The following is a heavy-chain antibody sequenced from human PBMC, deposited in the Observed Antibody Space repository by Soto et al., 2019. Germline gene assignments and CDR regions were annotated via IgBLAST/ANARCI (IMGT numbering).Heavy chain of an antibody. V-gene: IGHV3-66*01. CDR2: IYSGGST. Sequence: GGSLRLSCAASGFTVSSNYMSWVRQAPGKGLEWVSVIYSGGSTYYADSVKGRFTISRDNSKNSLYLQTNSLRAEDTAVYYCARWSNYYDSSGYRNFDYWGQGT. CDR1: GFTVSSNY. CDR3: ARWSNYYDSSGYRNFDY. D-gene: IGHD3-22*01. J-gene: IGHJ4*02.